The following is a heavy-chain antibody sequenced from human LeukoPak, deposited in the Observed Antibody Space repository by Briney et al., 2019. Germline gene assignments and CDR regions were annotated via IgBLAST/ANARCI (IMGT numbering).Heavy chain of an antibody. Sequence: PSEPLSLTCTVSGDSISVFYWSWIRQPPGKGLEWIGYIYYNGSTNYNPSLKSRVTISIDTSKNQFSLKLSSVTAADTAVYYCASRNDILTGYVFDFWGQGTLVTVSS. D-gene: IGHD3-9*01. J-gene: IGHJ4*02. CDR2: IYYNGST. V-gene: IGHV4-59*08. CDR3: ASRNDILTGYVFDF. CDR1: GDSISVFY.